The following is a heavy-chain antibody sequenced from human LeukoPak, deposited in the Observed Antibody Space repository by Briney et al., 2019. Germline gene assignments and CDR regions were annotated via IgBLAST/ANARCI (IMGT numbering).Heavy chain of an antibody. V-gene: IGHV3-53*01. J-gene: IGHJ5*02. CDR2: IYSIGNT. CDR3: ARGLSHCSGASCSFT. Sequence: GGSLRLSCAASGFIVSNNYMRWVRQAPGKGLEWVSVIYSIGNTYYADSVKGRFTISRDNSKNTLYLQMNGLRADDTAVYYCARGLSHCSGASCSFTWGQGTLVTVSP. D-gene: IGHD2-15*01. CDR1: GFIVSNNY.